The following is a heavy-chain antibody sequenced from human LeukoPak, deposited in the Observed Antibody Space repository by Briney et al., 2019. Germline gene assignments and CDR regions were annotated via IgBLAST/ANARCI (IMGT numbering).Heavy chain of an antibody. D-gene: IGHD5-18*01. J-gene: IGHJ3*02. Sequence: SGKVSCKASRFTFISSGMQWVRQARGQRLEWIGWIVVGSGNTNYAQKFQERVTITRDMSTSTAYMELSSLRSEDMAVYYCAAPRRGPHTLMDPRDAFDIWGQGTMVTVSS. CDR1: RFTFISSG. CDR2: IVVGSGNT. V-gene: IGHV1-58*02. CDR3: AAPRRGPHTLMDPRDAFDI.